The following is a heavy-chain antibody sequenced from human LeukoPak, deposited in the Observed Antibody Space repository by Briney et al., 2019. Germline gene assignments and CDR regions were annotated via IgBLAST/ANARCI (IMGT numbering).Heavy chain of an antibody. CDR1: GFTFSNAW. Sequence: GGSLRLSCAASGFTFSNAWMSWVRQAPGKGLEWVGRIKSKTDGGTTDYAAPVKGRFTISRDDSKNTLYLQMNSLKTEDTAVCYCTTVQSIRSGWSRFDYWGQGTLVTVSS. V-gene: IGHV3-15*01. J-gene: IGHJ4*02. D-gene: IGHD6-19*01. CDR2: IKSKTDGGTT. CDR3: TTVQSIRSGWSRFDY.